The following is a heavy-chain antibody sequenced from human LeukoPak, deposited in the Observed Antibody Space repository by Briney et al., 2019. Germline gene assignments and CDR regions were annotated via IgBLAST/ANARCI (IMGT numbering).Heavy chain of an antibody. CDR2: INPNSGGT. D-gene: IGHD3-10*01. CDR1: GYTFTGYY. CDR3: ASRLRITMVRGVSAFDI. J-gene: IGHJ3*02. V-gene: IGHV1-2*02. Sequence: ASVKVSCKASGYTFTGYYMHWVRQAPGQGLEWMGWINPNSGGTNYAQKFQGRVTMTRDTSISTAYMELSRLRSDDTAVYYCASRLRITMVRGVSAFDIWGQGTMVTVSS.